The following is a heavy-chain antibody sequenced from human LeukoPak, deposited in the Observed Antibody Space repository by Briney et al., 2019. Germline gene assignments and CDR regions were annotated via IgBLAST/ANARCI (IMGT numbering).Heavy chain of an antibody. CDR1: GFTFSSYW. CDR3: ARRLVELWGGDCFDH. V-gene: IGHV3-7*01. D-gene: IGHD5-18*01. J-gene: IGHJ5*02. CDR2: IKQDGSEK. Sequence: GGSLRLSCAASGFTFSSYWMSWVRQAPGKGLEWVANIKQDGSEKYYVDSVKGRFTISRDNAKNALYLQMNSLRAEDTAVYYCARRLVELWGGDCFDHWGQGTLVTVSS.